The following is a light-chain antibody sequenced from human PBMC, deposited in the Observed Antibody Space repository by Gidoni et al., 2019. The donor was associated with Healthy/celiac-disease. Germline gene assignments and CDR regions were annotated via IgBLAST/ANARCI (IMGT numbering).Light chain of an antibody. Sequence: EIVLTQSPGTLSLSPGERATLSCRASQSVTSSYLACYQQKPGQAPRLLIYGASSRATSIPDRFSGSGSWTDFTLTISRLEPEDFAVYYCQQYGSSPPWTFGQGTKVEIK. CDR3: QQYGSSPPWT. CDR2: GAS. CDR1: QSVTSSY. V-gene: IGKV3-20*01. J-gene: IGKJ1*01.